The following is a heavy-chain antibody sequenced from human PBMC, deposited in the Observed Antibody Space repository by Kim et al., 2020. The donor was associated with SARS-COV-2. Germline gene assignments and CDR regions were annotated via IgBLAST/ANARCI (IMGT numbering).Heavy chain of an antibody. D-gene: IGHD3-3*01. CDR3: AACREGFWPFDI. V-gene: IGHV4-59*13. CDR2: IYYSGST. Sequence: SETLSLTCTVSGGSISSYYWSWIRQPPGKGLEWIGYIYYSGSTNYNPSLKSRVTISVDTSKNQFSLKLSSVTAADTAVYYCAACREGFWPFDIWGQGTMVTVSS. J-gene: IGHJ3*02. CDR1: GGSISSYY.